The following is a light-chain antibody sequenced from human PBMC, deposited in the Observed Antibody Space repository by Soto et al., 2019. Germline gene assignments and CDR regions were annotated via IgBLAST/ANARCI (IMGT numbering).Light chain of an antibody. CDR2: GAS. V-gene: IGKV3-15*01. Sequence: EIVMTQSPASLSVSPGDGATLSCRASQSVASNVAWYQQRPGQGPRLLIHGASTSAVGVPARFSGSGSGTDFTLTISSLQSEDFAVSYCQQYHNWPPQYTFGQGTKLQIK. CDR1: QSVASN. J-gene: IGKJ2*01. CDR3: QQYHNWPPQYT.